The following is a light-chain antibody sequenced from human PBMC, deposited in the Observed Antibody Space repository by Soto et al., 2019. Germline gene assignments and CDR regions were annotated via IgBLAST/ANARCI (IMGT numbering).Light chain of an antibody. CDR2: WAS. V-gene: IGKV4-1*01. CDR3: QQYYSIPRT. Sequence: DIVMTQSPDSLAVSLGERATINCKSSQSVLYSSNNKNYLSWYQQKPGQPPKVLIYWASTRESGVPDRFSGSGSGTDFTLTIGSLQAEDVAVYYCQQYYSIPRTFGQGTKVEIK. J-gene: IGKJ1*01. CDR1: QSVLYSSNNKNY.